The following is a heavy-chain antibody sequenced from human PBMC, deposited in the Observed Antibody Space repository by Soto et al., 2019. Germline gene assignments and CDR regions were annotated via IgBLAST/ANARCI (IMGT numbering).Heavy chain of an antibody. CDR3: TRGPRPSSSGTGAY. D-gene: IGHD1-26*01. J-gene: IGHJ4*02. CDR2: INEDATTT. CDR1: GFIFSMYW. V-gene: IGHV3-74*03. Sequence: GGSLRLSCEASGFIFSMYWMHWVRQVPGKRPVWLARINEDATTTTYADYVTDRFTISRDNDKNTLYLQLDSLRVEDSALYYCTRGPRPSSSGTGAYWGQGSLVTVSS.